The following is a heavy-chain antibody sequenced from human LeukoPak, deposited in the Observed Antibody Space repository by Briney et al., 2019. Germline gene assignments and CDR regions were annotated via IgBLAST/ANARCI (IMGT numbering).Heavy chain of an antibody. J-gene: IGHJ3*02. Sequence: GGSLRLSCAASGFTFSSYDMHWVRQATGKGLEWVSAIGTAGDTYYPGSVKGRFTISRHNAKNSLYLQMNSLRAEDTAVYYCAREGRYYGSGSHRDGFDIWGQGTMVTVSS. CDR2: IGTAGDT. V-gene: IGHV3-13*01. CDR1: GFTFSSYD. CDR3: AREGRYYGSGSHRDGFDI. D-gene: IGHD3-10*01.